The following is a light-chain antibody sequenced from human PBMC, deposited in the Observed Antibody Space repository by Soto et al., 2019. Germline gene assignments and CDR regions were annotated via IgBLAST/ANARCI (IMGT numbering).Light chain of an antibody. CDR1: SSDIGGYNY. J-gene: IGLJ1*01. CDR2: DVT. CDR3: SSYAGISNYV. Sequence: QSALTQPRSVSGSPGQSVIISCTGTSSDIGGYNYVSWYQQHPGKAPKLMIYDVTKWPSGVPDRFSGSKSGNTASLTISGLQAEDEADYYCSSYAGISNYVFGSGTKLTVL. V-gene: IGLV2-11*01.